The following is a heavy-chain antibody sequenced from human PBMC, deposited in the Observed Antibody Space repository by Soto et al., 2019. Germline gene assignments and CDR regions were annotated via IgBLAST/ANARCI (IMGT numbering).Heavy chain of an antibody. J-gene: IGHJ5*02. CDR2: IYYSGST. CDR3: ARGGVLRYFDWLSH. V-gene: IGHV4-39*01. D-gene: IGHD3-9*01. Sequence: SETLSLTCTVSGGSISSSSYYWGWIRQPPGKGLEWIGSIYYSGSTYYNPSLKSRVTISVDTSKNQFSLKLSSVTAADTAVYYCARGGVLRYFDWLSHWGQGTLVTVSS. CDR1: GGSISSSSYY.